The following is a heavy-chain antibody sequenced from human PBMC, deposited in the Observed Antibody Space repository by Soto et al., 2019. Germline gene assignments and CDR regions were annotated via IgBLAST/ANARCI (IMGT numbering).Heavy chain of an antibody. CDR1: GFSLTTSGVG. CDR2: IYWNDDK. D-gene: IGHD6-19*01. Sequence: SGPTLVNPTQTLTLTCTFSGFSLTTSGVGVGWIRQPPGKALEWLALIYWNDDKRYSPSLKSRLTITKDTSKNQVVLTMTNMDPVDTATYYCAQELGSGCYWVAFYIWGQGTLVTVSS. V-gene: IGHV2-5*01. CDR3: AQELGSGCYWVAFYI. J-gene: IGHJ3*02.